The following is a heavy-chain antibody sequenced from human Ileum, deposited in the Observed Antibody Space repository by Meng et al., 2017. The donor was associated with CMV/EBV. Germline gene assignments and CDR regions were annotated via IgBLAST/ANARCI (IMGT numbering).Heavy chain of an antibody. J-gene: IGHJ6*02. D-gene: IGHD3-10*01. V-gene: IGHV1-18*01. CDR3: ARGGSGSYPRPYYYYGMDV. CDR1: FTSYG. CDR2: ISAYNGNT. Sequence: FTSYGISWVRQAPGQGLEWMGWISAYNGNTNYAQKLQGRVTMTTDTSTSTAYMELRSLRSDDTAVYYCARGGSGSYPRPYYYYGMDVWGQGTTVTVSS.